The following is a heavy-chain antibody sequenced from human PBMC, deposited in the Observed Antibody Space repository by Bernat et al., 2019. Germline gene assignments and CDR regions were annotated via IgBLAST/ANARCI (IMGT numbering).Heavy chain of an antibody. CDR2: ISISRSTI. CDR3: ARTWFGERSLYYFDY. D-gene: IGHD3-10*01. Sequence: EVQLVQSGGGLVQPGGSLRLSCAASGFTFSSYSMNWVRQAPGKGLEWLSYISISRSTIYYADSVKGRFTISRDNAKISLYLQMSSLRDEDTAVYYCARTWFGERSLYYFDYWGQGTLVTVSP. V-gene: IGHV3-48*02. J-gene: IGHJ4*02. CDR1: GFTFSSYS.